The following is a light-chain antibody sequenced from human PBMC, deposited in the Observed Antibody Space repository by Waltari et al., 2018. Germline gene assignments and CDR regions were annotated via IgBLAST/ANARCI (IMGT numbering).Light chain of an antibody. CDR1: QSVSTY. CDR2: DAS. V-gene: IGKV3-11*01. CDR3: QQRSNWPPLT. Sequence: EIVLTQSPATLSLPPGERATPSCRASQSVSTYLAWYQQKPGQDPRLLSYDASNRATGITARFSGSGSGTDFPLNISSLEPEDFAVYYCQQRSNWPPLTFGGGTKVEIK. J-gene: IGKJ4*01.